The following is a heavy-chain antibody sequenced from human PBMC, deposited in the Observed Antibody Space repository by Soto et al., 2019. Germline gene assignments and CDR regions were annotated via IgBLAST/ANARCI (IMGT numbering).Heavy chain of an antibody. CDR3: ARDIGSGSYWFDP. V-gene: IGHV4-59*01. CDR1: GGSISSYY. Sequence: SETLSLTCTVSGGSISSYYWSWIRQPPGKGLEWIGYIYYSGITNYNPSLKSRVTISGDTSKNQFSLKLSSVTAADTAVYYCARDIGSGSYWFDPWGQGTLVTVS. CDR2: IYYSGIT. J-gene: IGHJ5*02. D-gene: IGHD3-10*01.